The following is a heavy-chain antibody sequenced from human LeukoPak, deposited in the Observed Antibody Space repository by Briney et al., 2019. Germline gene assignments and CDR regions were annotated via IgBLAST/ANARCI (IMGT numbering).Heavy chain of an antibody. CDR1: GFTFSSYS. Sequence: GGSLRLSCAGSGFTFSSYSINWVRQAPGKGLEWVSSISSSSSYIYYADSVKGRFTIFRDNAKNSLYLQMNSLRAEDTAVYYCARDTYRSSSAGYYWGQGTLVTVSS. V-gene: IGHV3-21*01. J-gene: IGHJ4*02. CDR2: ISSSSSYI. CDR3: ARDTYRSSSAGYY. D-gene: IGHD6-6*01.